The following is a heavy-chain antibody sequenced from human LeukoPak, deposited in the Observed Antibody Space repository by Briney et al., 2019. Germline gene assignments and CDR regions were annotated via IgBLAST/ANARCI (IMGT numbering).Heavy chain of an antibody. CDR1: GYTFTGYY. Sequence: GASVKVSCKASGYTFTGYYMHWVRQAPGQGLEWMGWINLNSGGTNYAQKFQGRVTMTRDTSISTAYMELSRLRSDDTAVYYCARDYYDSSGYRSSTFGMDVWGQGTTVTVSS. D-gene: IGHD3-22*01. J-gene: IGHJ6*02. CDR3: ARDYYDSSGYRSSTFGMDV. V-gene: IGHV1-2*02. CDR2: INLNSGGT.